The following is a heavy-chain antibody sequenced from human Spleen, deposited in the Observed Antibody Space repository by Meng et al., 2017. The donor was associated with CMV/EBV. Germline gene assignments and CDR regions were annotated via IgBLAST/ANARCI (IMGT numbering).Heavy chain of an antibody. V-gene: IGHV4-34*01. CDR2: INHSGSI. J-gene: IGHJ6*02. D-gene: IGHD4-11*01. Sequence: SCAVYGASFNDYYWTWIRRPPGKGLEWVGEINHSGSINYNPSLKSRVAISIDTSKRQFSLRVTSVTAADTAVYYCARPTTVIGEYYYGMDVWGQGTPVTVSS. CDR1: GASFNDYY. CDR3: ARPTTVIGEYYYGMDV.